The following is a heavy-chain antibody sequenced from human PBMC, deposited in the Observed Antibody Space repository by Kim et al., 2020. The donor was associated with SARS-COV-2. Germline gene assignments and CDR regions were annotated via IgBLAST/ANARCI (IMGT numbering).Heavy chain of an antibody. CDR3: ARVYCTGGGCQSQYY. J-gene: IGHJ6*01. D-gene: IGHD2-8*02. Sequence: GGSLRLSCAASGFTFSDHHMDWVRQAPGKGLEWVGRIRSKASSYTTLYAASVNGRFAISRDDSNNSLYLQMNSMKTEDTALYFCARVYCTGGGCQSQYY. CDR1: GFTFSDHH. V-gene: IGHV3-72*01. CDR2: IRSKASSYTT.